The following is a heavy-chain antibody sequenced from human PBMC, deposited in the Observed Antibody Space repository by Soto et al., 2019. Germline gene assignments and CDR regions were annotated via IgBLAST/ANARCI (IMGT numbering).Heavy chain of an antibody. CDR1: GLTFSSYG. CDR3: ARDDLVPAEDYYYYYGMDV. J-gene: IGHJ6*02. CDR2: IWFDGSNK. D-gene: IGHD2-2*01. V-gene: IGHV3-33*01. Sequence: QVQLVESGGGVVQLGRSRRLSCEPSGLTFSSYGMNWVRQAPGRGRGWVAVIWFDGSNKYYADSWKGRFTISRDNSKNTLYLKMNSLRAEDTAVYYCARDDLVPAEDYYYYYGMDVWRQGTTVTVSS.